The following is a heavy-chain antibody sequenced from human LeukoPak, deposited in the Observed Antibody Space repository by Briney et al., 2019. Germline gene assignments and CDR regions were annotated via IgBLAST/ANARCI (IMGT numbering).Heavy chain of an antibody. Sequence: GGSLRLSCVASGFPFSSYWMTWVRQAPGKGLVWVSRSNEDGSTTNYADSVKGRFTISRDNAKNTLYLQMNSLTAEDTAVYYCVRDLGGRSGHWGQGTLVTVSS. V-gene: IGHV3-74*01. CDR1: GFPFSSYW. J-gene: IGHJ4*02. D-gene: IGHD1-26*01. CDR3: VRDLGGRSGH. CDR2: SNEDGSTT.